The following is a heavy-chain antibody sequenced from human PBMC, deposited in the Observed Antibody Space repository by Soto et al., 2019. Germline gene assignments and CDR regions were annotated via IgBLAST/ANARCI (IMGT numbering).Heavy chain of an antibody. D-gene: IGHD3-22*01. J-gene: IGHJ3*02. CDR1: GYTFTGYF. CDR2: IDPNSGGT. V-gene: IGHV1-2*02. Sequence: GSVKVSCKASGYTFTGYFMYWVRQAPGRGREWMGWIDPNSGGTNYAQKFQGRVTVTRDTSFSTVYMELTRLRSEDTAVYYCARDLGSGYYDSSGLGAFDIWGQGTIVTVSS. CDR3: ARDLGSGYYDSSGLGAFDI.